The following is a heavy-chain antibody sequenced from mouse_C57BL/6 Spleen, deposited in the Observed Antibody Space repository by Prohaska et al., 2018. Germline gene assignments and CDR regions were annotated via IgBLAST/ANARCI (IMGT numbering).Heavy chain of an antibody. CDR1: GFTFSNYW. D-gene: IGHD2-4*01. CDR2: IRLKSDNYAT. V-gene: IGHV6-3*01. J-gene: IGHJ3*01. Sequence: EVKLEESGGGLVQPGGSMKLSCVASGFTFSNYWMNWVRKSPEKGLEWVAQIRLKSDNYATHYAESVKGRFTISRDDSKSSVYLQMNNLRAEDTGIYYCTEDYDYVSFAYWGQGTLVTVSA. CDR3: TEDYDYVSFAY.